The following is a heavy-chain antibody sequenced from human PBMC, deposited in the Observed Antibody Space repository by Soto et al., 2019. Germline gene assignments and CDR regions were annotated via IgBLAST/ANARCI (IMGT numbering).Heavy chain of an antibody. CDR2: IWYDGSNK. D-gene: IGHD3-16*01. V-gene: IGHV3-33*01. J-gene: IGHJ6*02. CDR1: GFTFSSYG. Sequence: QVQLVESGGGVVQPGRSLRLSCAASGFTFSSYGVHWVRQAPGKGLEWVAVIWYDGSNKYYADSVKGRFTISRDNSKNTLYLQMNSLRAEDTAVYYCARDQGDDYYYYYGMDVWGQGTTVTVSS. CDR3: ARDQGDDYYYYYGMDV.